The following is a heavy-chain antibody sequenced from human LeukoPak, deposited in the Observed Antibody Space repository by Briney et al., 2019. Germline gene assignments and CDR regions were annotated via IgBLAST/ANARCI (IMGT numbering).Heavy chain of an antibody. J-gene: IGHJ5*02. CDR2: INPSGGST. V-gene: IGHV1-46*01. Sequence: ASVKVSCKASGYTFTSYYMHWVRQAPGQGLEWMGIINPSGGSTSYAQKFQGRVTITADESTSTAYMELSSLRSEDTAVYYCARDQVVVAATRGWFDPWGQGTLVTVSS. CDR3: ARDQVVVAATRGWFDP. CDR1: GYTFTSYY. D-gene: IGHD2-15*01.